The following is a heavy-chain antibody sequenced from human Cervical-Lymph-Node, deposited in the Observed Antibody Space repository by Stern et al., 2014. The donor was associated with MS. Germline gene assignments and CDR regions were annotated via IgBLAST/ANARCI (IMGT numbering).Heavy chain of an antibody. CDR3: ARDIYSYGSVCDY. D-gene: IGHD5-18*01. V-gene: IGHV3-48*01. CDR1: GFTFSSYS. Sequence: EVQLVESGGGLVQPGGSLRLSCAASGFTFSSYSMNWVRQAPGQGLEWVSYISSSSSTIYYADSVKGRFTISRDNAKNSLYLQMNSLRAEDTAVYYCARDIYSYGSVCDYWGQGTLVTVSS. J-gene: IGHJ4*02. CDR2: ISSSSSTI.